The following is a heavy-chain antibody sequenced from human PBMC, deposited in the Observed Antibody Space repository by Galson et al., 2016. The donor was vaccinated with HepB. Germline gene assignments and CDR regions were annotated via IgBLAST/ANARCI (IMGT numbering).Heavy chain of an antibody. CDR1: EFTFSSYG. V-gene: IGHV3-33*06. J-gene: IGHJ3*02. CDR2: IWYDGTNE. CDR3: AKDIGYCSGGTCPNDAFGI. D-gene: IGHD2-15*01. Sequence: SLRLSCAASEFTFSSYGIHWVRQAPGKGLEWVALIWYDGTNEYYADSVKGRFTISRDNFKNTLYLQMNSLRAEDTAVYYCAKDIGYCSGGTCPNDAFGIWGQGTMVTVSS.